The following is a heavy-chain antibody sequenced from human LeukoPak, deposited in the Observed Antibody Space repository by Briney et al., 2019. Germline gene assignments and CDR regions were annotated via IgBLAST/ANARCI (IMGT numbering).Heavy chain of an antibody. V-gene: IGHV3-23*01. CDR3: ARPARAWTPDSLFDY. CDR1: GFTFSSYA. CDR2: ISGSGGST. D-gene: IGHD2-15*01. Sequence: GGSLRLSCAASGFTFSSYAMSWVRQAPGKGLEWVSAISGSGGSTYYADSVKGRFTISRDNSKNTLYLQINSLRADDTAVYYCARPARAWTPDSLFDYWGQGTLVTVSS. J-gene: IGHJ4*02.